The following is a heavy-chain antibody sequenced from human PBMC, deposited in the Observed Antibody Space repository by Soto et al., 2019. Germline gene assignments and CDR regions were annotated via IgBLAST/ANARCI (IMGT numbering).Heavy chain of an antibody. Sequence: PSETLSLTCTVSGGSISSYYWSWIRQPPGKGLEWIGYIYYSGSTNYNPSLKSRVTISVDTSKNQFSLKLSSVTAADTAVYYCARQTSYYDILTGYYRPDWFDPWGQGTLVT. D-gene: IGHD3-9*01. CDR1: GGSISSYY. CDR2: IYYSGST. J-gene: IGHJ5*02. V-gene: IGHV4-59*08. CDR3: ARQTSYYDILTGYYRPDWFDP.